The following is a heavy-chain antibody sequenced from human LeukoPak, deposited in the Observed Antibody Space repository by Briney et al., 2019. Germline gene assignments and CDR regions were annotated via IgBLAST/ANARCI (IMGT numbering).Heavy chain of an antibody. CDR1: GGSFSGYY. J-gene: IGHJ6*03. Sequence: PSKTLSLTCAVYGGSFSGYYWSWIRQPPGKGLEWIGEINHSGSTNYNPSLKSRVTISVDTSKNQFSLKLSSVTAADTAVYYCARARYMDVWGKGTTVTVSS. V-gene: IGHV4-34*01. CDR2: INHSGST. CDR3: ARARYMDV.